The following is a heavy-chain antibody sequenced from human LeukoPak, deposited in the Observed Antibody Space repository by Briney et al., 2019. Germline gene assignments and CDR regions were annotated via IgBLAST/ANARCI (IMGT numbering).Heavy chain of an antibody. Sequence: ASVKVSCKASGYTFTGYYMHWVRQAPGQGLEWMGWINHNSGGTNYAQKFQGRVTMTRDTSISTAYMELSRLRSDDTAVYYCARLGVYYDFKSYYYMDVWGKGTTVTVSS. CDR2: INHNSGGT. CDR3: ARLGVYYDFKSYYYMDV. V-gene: IGHV1-2*02. J-gene: IGHJ6*03. D-gene: IGHD3-3*01. CDR1: GYTFTGYY.